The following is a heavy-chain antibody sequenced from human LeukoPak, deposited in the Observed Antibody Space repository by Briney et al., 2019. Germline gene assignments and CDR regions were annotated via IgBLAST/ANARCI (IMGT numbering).Heavy chain of an antibody. CDR2: IYPGDSDT. Sequence: GASLEISWQGSGYPFTSYWIGGARRLPGKGLGGMGIIYPGDSDTRYTPSFQAQVTISADKSISTAYLQWSSLKASDTAMYYCARLSTVTPYYYYGMDVWGQGTTVTVSS. D-gene: IGHD4-17*01. CDR3: ARLSTVTPYYYYGMDV. J-gene: IGHJ6*02. CDR1: GYPFTSYW. V-gene: IGHV5-51*01.